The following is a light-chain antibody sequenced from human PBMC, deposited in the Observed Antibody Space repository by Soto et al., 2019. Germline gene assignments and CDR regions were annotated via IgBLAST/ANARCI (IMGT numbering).Light chain of an antibody. J-gene: IGKJ5*01. CDR1: QSISSW. Sequence: DIQMTQSPSTLSASVGDRVTITCWASQSISSWLAWYQQKPGKAPKLLIYKASSLESGVPSRFSGSGSGTEFTLTISSLQPDDFATYYCQQYNNYLITFGQGTRLEIK. CDR3: QQYNNYLIT. V-gene: IGKV1-5*03. CDR2: KAS.